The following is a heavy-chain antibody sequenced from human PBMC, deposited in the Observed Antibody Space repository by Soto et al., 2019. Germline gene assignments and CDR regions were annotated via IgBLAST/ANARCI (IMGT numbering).Heavy chain of an antibody. Sequence: SETLSLTCTVSGGSTSSRSYYWGWVLQSPGKGREWIRSVYYSGSTDYNPSLKSRVSIYIDTSKNQFSLKLSSVTAADTAVYYCARHRDIFEVYGMDVWGPGTTVTVSS. CDR1: GGSTSSRSYY. D-gene: IGHD2-15*01. V-gene: IGHV4-39*01. CDR2: VYYSGST. J-gene: IGHJ6*02. CDR3: ARHRDIFEVYGMDV.